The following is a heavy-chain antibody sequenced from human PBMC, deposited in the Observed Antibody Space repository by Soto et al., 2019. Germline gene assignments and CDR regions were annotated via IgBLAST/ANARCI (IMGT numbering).Heavy chain of an antibody. CDR3: TRETVAGITGLDY. CDR2: ISVSDAFI. J-gene: IGHJ4*02. CDR1: GLNVGAFA. Sequence: PGGSLRLSCAASGLNVGAFAVNWVRQAPGKGLEWVSGISVSDAFIYYADSVRGRFSISRDASENILYLQMNSLRVDDTALYYCTRETVAGITGLDYWGPGTLVTV. V-gene: IGHV3-23*01. D-gene: IGHD1-20*01.